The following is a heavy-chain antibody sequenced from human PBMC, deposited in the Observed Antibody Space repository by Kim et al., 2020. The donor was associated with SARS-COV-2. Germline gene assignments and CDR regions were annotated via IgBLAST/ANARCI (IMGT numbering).Heavy chain of an antibody. CDR2: ISSSSSYI. V-gene: IGHV3-21*01. CDR3: ARGITMVRGADV. CDR1: GFTFSSYN. D-gene: IGHD3-10*01. Sequence: GGSLRLSCAASGFTFSSYNMNWVRQAPGKGLEWVSSISSSSSYIYYADSVKGRFTISRDNAKNSLYLQMNSLRAEDTAVYYCARGITMVRGADVWRKGTTVTVSS. J-gene: IGHJ6*04.